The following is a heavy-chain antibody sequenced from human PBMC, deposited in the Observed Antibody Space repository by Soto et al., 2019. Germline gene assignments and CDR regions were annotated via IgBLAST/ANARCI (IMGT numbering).Heavy chain of an antibody. CDR3: ARGHYGSPPGYFDC. CDR2: IYGGGDT. V-gene: IGHV3-66*01. J-gene: IGHJ4*02. Sequence: EVQLVESGGGLVQRGGSLRLSCAASGFTVSNNYMSWVRQAPGKGMEWVSVIYGGGDTYYADSVKDRFTISRDNSKNTLYLQMNSLTAEDTAVYYCARGHYGSPPGYFDCWGQGTLVTVSS. D-gene: IGHD3-10*01. CDR1: GFTVSNNY.